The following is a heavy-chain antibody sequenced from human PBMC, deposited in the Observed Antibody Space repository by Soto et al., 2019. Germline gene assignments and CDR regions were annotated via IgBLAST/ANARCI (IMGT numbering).Heavy chain of an antibody. D-gene: IGHD1-7*01. V-gene: IGHV3-23*01. CDR2: ISGSGGST. J-gene: IGHJ5*02. Sequence: PGGSLRLSCAASGFTFSSYAMSWVRQAPGKGLEWVSAISGSGGSTYYADSVKGRFTISRDNSKNTLYLQMNGLRAEDTAVYYCAKGQSYNWNYVNWFDPWGQGTLVTVSS. CDR1: GFTFSSYA. CDR3: AKGQSYNWNYVNWFDP.